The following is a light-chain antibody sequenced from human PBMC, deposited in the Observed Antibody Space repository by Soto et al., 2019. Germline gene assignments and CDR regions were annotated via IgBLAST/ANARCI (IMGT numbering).Light chain of an antibody. CDR1: QSVSSNY. CDR2: GAS. CDR3: QLYGSSPPFT. J-gene: IGKJ3*01. Sequence: ESALRQSPGTLSLSPGERDTLSCRASQSVSSNYLAWYQQKPGQAPSLLIYGASNRATGIPDRFSGSGSGTDFTLTISRLEPEDFAVYYCQLYGSSPPFTFGPGTKVDIK. V-gene: IGKV3-20*01.